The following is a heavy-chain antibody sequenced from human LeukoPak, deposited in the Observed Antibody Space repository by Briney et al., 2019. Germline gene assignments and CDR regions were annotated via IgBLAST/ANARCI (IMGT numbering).Heavy chain of an antibody. CDR3: ARDQVADVWGSYRLGMDV. CDR1: GGSFSGYY. V-gene: IGHV4-34*01. J-gene: IGHJ6*03. CDR2: INHSGST. Sequence: ASETLSLTCAVYGGSFSGYYWSWIRQPPGKGLEWIGEINHSGSTNYNPSLKSRVTISVDTSKNQFSLKLSSVTAADTAVYYCARDQVADVWGSYRLGMDVWGKGTTVTVSS. D-gene: IGHD3-16*02.